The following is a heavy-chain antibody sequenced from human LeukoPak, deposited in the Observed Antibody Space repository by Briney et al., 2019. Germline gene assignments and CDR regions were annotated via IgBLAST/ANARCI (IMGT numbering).Heavy chain of an antibody. CDR1: GYTFTSYA. J-gene: IGHJ4*02. CDR2: INAGNGNT. D-gene: IGHD3-10*01. V-gene: IGHV1-3*01. CDR3: ARVRGFGELFFDY. Sequence: GASVKVSCKASGYTFTSYAKHWVRQAPGQRLEWMGWINAGNGNTKYSQKFQGRVTITRDTSASTAYMELSSLRSEDTAVYYCARVRGFGELFFDYWGQGTLVTVSS.